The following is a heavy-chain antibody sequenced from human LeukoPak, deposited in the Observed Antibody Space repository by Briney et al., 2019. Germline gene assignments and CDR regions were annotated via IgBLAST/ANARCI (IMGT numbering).Heavy chain of an antibody. CDR2: ISYDGSNK. Sequence: QPGGSLRLSCAASGFTFSSYGMHWVRQAPGKGLERVAVISYDGSNKYYADSVKGRFTISRDNSKNTLYLQMNSLRAEDTAVYYCAKDLQGGAFDYWGQGTLVTVSS. D-gene: IGHD3-16*01. V-gene: IGHV3-30*18. CDR3: AKDLQGGAFDY. CDR1: GFTFSSYG. J-gene: IGHJ4*02.